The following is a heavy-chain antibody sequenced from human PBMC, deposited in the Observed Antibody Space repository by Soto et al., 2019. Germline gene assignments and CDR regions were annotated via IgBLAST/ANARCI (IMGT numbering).Heavy chain of an antibody. D-gene: IGHD2-15*01. CDR3: GKILVAATTNTDSES. CDR2: IDYNGVT. CDR1: GGSVSSNDYY. Sequence: PSETLSLTCSVSGGSVSSNDYYWGWIRQPPAKGLAWIGNIDYNGVTSYKPSLKTRLTISRDTSKNQFSLRLTSVTAADPALYSCGKILVAATTNTDSESWGPGTLVTVSS. V-gene: IGHV4-39*01. J-gene: IGHJ4*02.